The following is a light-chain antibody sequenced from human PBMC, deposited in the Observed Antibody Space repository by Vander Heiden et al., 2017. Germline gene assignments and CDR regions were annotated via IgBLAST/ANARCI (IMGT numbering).Light chain of an antibody. Sequence: DIQMTQSPSSLSASVGDRVTITCRASQSISRYLNWYQQKPGKAPKLLIYAASSLQSGVPSRFSGSGSGTDFTLTISRLQPEDLTSYYCQQSDSAPLTFGGGTKVEIK. V-gene: IGKV1-39*01. CDR2: AAS. CDR1: QSISRY. CDR3: QQSDSAPLT. J-gene: IGKJ4*01.